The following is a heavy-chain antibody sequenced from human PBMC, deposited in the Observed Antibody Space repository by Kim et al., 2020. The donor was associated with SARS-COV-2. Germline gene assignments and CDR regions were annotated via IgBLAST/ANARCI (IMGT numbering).Heavy chain of an antibody. V-gene: IGHV3-33*06. CDR3: AKESSSWSRVWFDP. CDR1: GFTFSSYG. CDR2: IWYDGSNK. D-gene: IGHD6-13*01. Sequence: GGSLRLSCAASGFTFSSYGMHWVRQAPGKGLEWVAVIWYDGSNKYYADSVKGRFTISRDNSKNTLYLQMNSLRAEDTAVYYCAKESSSWSRVWFDPWGQGTLVTVSS. J-gene: IGHJ5*02.